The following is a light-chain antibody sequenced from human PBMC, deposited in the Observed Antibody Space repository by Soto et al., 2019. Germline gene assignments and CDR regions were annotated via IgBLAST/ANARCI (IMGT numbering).Light chain of an antibody. CDR1: SSDVGGYNY. CDR3: NSYTRSSTLI. CDR2: GVN. Sequence: QSVLTQPASVSGSPGQSITISCTGTSSDVGGYNYVSWYQQHPGKAPKLLIYGVNNRPSGVSNRFSGSKSGNTASLTISGLQAEDEADYYCNSYTRSSTLIFGGGTKLTVL. V-gene: IGLV2-14*01. J-gene: IGLJ2*01.